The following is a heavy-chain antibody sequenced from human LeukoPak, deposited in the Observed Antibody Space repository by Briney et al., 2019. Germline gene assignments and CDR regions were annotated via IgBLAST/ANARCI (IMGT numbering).Heavy chain of an antibody. D-gene: IGHD5-24*01. J-gene: IGHJ4*02. CDR1: GFPFNYYG. CDR3: AKDDAWLQYND. CDR2: IRYDGNDK. Sequence: PGGSLRPSCAASGFPFNYYGFHWVRQAPGKGLEWVAFIRYDGNDKYYAKSVKGRFTISKDTSRNTLYLQMNTLRLEDTAVYYCAKDDAWLQYNDWGQGTLVTVSS. V-gene: IGHV3-30*02.